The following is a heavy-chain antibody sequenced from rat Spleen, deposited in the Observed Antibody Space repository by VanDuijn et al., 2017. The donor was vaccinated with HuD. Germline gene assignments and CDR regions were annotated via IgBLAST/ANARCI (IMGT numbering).Heavy chain of an antibody. V-gene: IGHV3-1*01. CDR3: ASAGYNWFAY. J-gene: IGHJ3*01. D-gene: IGHD4-3*01. Sequence: EVQLQESGPGLVKPSQSLSLTCSVTGYSITSSYRWNWIRKFPGNKMEWIGHISYSGSTSYNPSLKSRISITRDTSKNQFFLQLNSVTTEDTATYYCASAGYNWFAYWGQGTLVTVSS. CDR1: GYSITSSY. CDR2: ISYSGST.